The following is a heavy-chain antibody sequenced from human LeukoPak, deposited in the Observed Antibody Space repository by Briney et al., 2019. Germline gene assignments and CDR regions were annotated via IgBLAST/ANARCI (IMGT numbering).Heavy chain of an antibody. CDR2: SNPKNGGV. Sequence: GASVNVSCKTSGYTFIRYYIHWVRQSPGQGLEWMGGSNPKNGGVNYAPRFQGRVTMTRDRSISTVYMELTGLTSEETAVYYCARASFWESPINWFDPWGQGTMVTVSS. CDR1: GYTFIRYY. CDR3: ARASFWESPINWFDP. D-gene: IGHD3-16*01. V-gene: IGHV1-2*07. J-gene: IGHJ5*02.